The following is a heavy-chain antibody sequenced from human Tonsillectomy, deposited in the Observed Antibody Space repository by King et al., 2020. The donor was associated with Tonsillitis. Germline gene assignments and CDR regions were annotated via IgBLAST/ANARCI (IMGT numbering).Heavy chain of an antibody. J-gene: IGHJ6*02. V-gene: IGHV3-30*02. CDR3: AKVVVLWFGELPYGMDV. CDR2: IRYDESKK. CDR1: GFMFSNYG. Sequence: VQLVESGGGVVQPGGSLRLSCAASGFMFSNYGMHWVRQAPGKGLEWVTYIRYDESKKYYADSVKGRFTISRDNSKNILYLQMNSLRTDDTAVYYCAKVVVLWFGELPYGMDVWGQGTTVTVSS. D-gene: IGHD3-10*01.